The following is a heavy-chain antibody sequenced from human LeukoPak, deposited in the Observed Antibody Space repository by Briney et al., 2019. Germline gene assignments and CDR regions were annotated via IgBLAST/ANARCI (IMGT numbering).Heavy chain of an antibody. Sequence: GGSLRLSCAASGFTFDDYGMSWVRQAPGKGLERVSGINWNGGSTGYADSVKGRFTISRDNAKNSLYLQMNSLSAEDTALYYCARSPPCITGTNCYLDYWGQGTLVTVSS. J-gene: IGHJ4*02. CDR3: ARSPPCITGTNCYLDY. V-gene: IGHV3-20*04. CDR2: INWNGGST. D-gene: IGHD1-7*01. CDR1: GFTFDDYG.